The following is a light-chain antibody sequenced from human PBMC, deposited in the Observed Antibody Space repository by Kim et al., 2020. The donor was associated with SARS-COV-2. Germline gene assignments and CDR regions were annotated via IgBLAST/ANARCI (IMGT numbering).Light chain of an antibody. CDR3: QQYGSSRWT. CDR1: QSVSSSY. CDR2: GAS. V-gene: IGKV3-20*01. J-gene: IGKJ1*01. Sequence: LSPGERATLSCRASQSVSSSYLAWYQQKPGQAPRLLIYGASSRATGIPDRFSGSGSGTDFTLTISRLEPEDFAVYYCQQYGSSRWTFGQGTKLEI.